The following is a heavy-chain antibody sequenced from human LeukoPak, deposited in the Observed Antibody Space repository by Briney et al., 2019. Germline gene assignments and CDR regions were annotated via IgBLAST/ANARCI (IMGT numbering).Heavy chain of an antibody. CDR3: ARGGDYYDGSGYYNY. J-gene: IGHJ4*02. D-gene: IGHD3-22*01. V-gene: IGHV3-21*01. CDR2: ISSSSSYI. Sequence: GGSLRLSCPASGFTFSSYSMNWVRQAPGKGLEWVSSISSSSSYIYYADSVKGRFTISRDNAKNSLYLQMNSLRAEDTAVYYCARGGDYYDGSGYYNYWGQGTLVTVSS. CDR1: GFTFSSYS.